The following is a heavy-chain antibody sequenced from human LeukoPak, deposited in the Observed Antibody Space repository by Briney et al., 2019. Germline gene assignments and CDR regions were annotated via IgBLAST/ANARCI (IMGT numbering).Heavy chain of an antibody. CDR2: ISSSSSYI. V-gene: IGHV3-21*01. CDR1: GFTFSSYS. Sequence: PGGSPRLSCAASGFTFSSYSMNWVRQAPGKGLEWVSSISSSSSYIYYADSVKGRFTISRDNAKNSLYLQMNSLRAEDTAVFYCARGGGEVDYWGQGTLVTVGS. CDR3: ARGGGEVDY. J-gene: IGHJ4*02. D-gene: IGHD3-16*01.